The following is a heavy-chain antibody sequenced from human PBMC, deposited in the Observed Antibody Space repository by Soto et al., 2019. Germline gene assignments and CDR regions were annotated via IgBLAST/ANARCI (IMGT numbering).Heavy chain of an antibody. CDR3: ARREAYSGYEGDAFDI. V-gene: IGHV1-69*13. D-gene: IGHD5-12*01. J-gene: IGHJ3*02. CDR1: GGTFSSYA. Sequence: SVKVSCKASGGTFSSYAISWVRQAPGQGLEWMGGIIPIFGTANYAQKFQGRVTITADESASTAYMELSSLRSEDTAVYYCARREAYSGYEGDAFDIWGQGTMVTVSS. CDR2: IIPIFGTA.